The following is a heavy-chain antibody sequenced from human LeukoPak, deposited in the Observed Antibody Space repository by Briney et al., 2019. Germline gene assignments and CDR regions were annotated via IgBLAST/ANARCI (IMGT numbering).Heavy chain of an antibody. D-gene: IGHD3-16*02. V-gene: IGHV3-23*01. J-gene: IGHJ3*02. CDR3: AKGSWEVSLYRDAFDI. Sequence: GGSLRLSCAASGFTFSSYAMSWVRQAPGKGLECISGFSGSGGSTYYADSVKGRFTISRDNSKNTLYLQMNSLRAEDTAVYYCAKGSWEVSLYRDAFDIWGQGTMVTVSS. CDR1: GFTFSSYA. CDR2: FSGSGGST.